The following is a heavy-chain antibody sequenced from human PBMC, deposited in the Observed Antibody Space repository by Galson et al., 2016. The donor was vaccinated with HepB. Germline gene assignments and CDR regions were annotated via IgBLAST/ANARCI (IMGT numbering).Heavy chain of an antibody. Sequence: SVKVSCKASGGTFSNYAISWVRQAPGQGLEWMGGIIPFFGTANYAQKFQGRVTITADESTCTAYMELSSLRSEDTAVYYCTIDFGGGYTYVYSFWGQGTLVTVSS. V-gene: IGHV1-69*13. D-gene: IGHD5-18*01. CDR1: GGTFSNYA. J-gene: IGHJ4*02. CDR2: IIPFFGTA. CDR3: TIDFGGGYTYVYSF.